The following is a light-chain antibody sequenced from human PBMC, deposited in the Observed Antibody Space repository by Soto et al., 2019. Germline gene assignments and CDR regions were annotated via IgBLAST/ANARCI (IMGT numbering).Light chain of an antibody. CDR3: QHHGASPGT. J-gene: IGKJ1*01. V-gene: IGKV3-20*01. Sequence: EIVLTQSPGTLSLSPGERATLSCRASQSVSHNYLAWYQQKPGQAPKLLIYTASSRTTGTPDRFSGSGTGTDFTLPITGLEPEDFAVYYCQHHGASPGTFGQGTKVEIK. CDR1: QSVSHNY. CDR2: TAS.